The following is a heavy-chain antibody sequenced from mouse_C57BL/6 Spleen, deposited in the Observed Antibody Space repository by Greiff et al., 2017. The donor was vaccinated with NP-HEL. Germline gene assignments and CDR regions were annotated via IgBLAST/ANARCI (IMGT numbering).Heavy chain of an antibody. CDR3: TRSGYYGSSPYYFDY. V-gene: IGHV5-9-1*02. CDR2: ISSGGDYI. J-gene: IGHJ2*01. D-gene: IGHD1-1*01. Sequence: EVQGVESGEGLVKPGGSLKLSCAASGFTFSSYAMSWVRQTPEKRLEWVAYISSGGDYIYYADTVKGRFTISRDNARNTLYLQMSSLKSEDTAMYYCTRSGYYGSSPYYFDYWGQGTTLTVSS. CDR1: GFTFSSYA.